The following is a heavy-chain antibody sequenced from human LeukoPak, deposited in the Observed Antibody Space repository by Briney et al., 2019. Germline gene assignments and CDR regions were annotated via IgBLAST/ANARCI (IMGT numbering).Heavy chain of an antibody. J-gene: IGHJ4*02. CDR1: GFTFDNYA. D-gene: IGHD3-10*01. CDR3: ARDHRGVFDF. CDR2: IKPDGDDK. V-gene: IGHV3-7*01. Sequence: PGGSLRLSCAASGFTFDNYAMHWVRQAPGKGLEWVANIKPDGDDKYYADSVQGRFTISRDNTKNSLYLQMDSLRAEDTAVYYCARDHRGVFDFWGQGTRITVSS.